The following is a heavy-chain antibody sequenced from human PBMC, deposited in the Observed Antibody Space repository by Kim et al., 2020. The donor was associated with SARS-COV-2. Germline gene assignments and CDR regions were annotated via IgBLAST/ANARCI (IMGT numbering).Heavy chain of an antibody. Sequence: GESLKISCKGSGYSFTSYWLSWVRQMPGKGLEWMGRIDPSDSYTNYSPSFQGHVTISADKSISTAYLQWSSLKASDTAVYYCARLGGSYSNPTSYYYYGMDVWGQGTTVTVSS. J-gene: IGHJ6*02. CDR2: IDPSDSYT. D-gene: IGHD1-26*01. CDR1: GYSFTSYW. CDR3: ARLGGSYSNPTSYYYYGMDV. V-gene: IGHV5-10-1*01.